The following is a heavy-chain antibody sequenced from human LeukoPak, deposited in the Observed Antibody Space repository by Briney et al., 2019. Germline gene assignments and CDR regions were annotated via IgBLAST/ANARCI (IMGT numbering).Heavy chain of an antibody. CDR2: IIPIFGTA. CDR1: GGTFSSYA. CDR3: ARDSCGGGGCHYWYFDL. D-gene: IGHD6-19*01. Sequence: SVTVSCKASGGTFSSYAISWVRQAPGQGLEWMGGIIPIFGTANYAQKFQGRVTITADESTSTAYMELSSLRSEDTAVYYCARDSCGGGGCHYWYFDLWGRGTLVTVSS. J-gene: IGHJ2*01. V-gene: IGHV1-69*13.